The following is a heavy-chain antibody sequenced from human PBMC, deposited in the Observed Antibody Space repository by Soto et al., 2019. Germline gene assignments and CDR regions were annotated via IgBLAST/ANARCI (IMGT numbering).Heavy chain of an antibody. J-gene: IGHJ6*02. Sequence: SQTLSLTCAISGDSVSSNSAAWNWIRQSPSRGLEWLGRTYYRSKWYNDYAVSVKSRITINPDTSKNQFSLQLNSVTPEDTAVSYCARVEAEAGHYYYYGMDVWGQGTTVTVSS. V-gene: IGHV6-1*01. CDR3: ARVEAEAGHYYYYGMDV. D-gene: IGHD6-13*01. CDR1: GDSVSSNSAA. CDR2: TYYRSKWYN.